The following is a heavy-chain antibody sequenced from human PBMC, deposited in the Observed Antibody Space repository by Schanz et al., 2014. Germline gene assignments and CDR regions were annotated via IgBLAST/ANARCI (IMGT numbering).Heavy chain of an antibody. CDR2: IDYTGST. CDR1: GGSISSDPSS. CDR3: ARDRGSSYIFDI. J-gene: IGHJ3*02. D-gene: IGHD6-6*01. V-gene: IGHV4-30-4*07. Sequence: QLPSSCLRLVKPSQTLSLTCAVSGGSISSDPSSWSWIRQPPGKGLEWIGYIDYTGSTNYNPSLSSRVTISVDTSKRQFSLKLSSVTAADTAVDYCARDRGSSYIFDIGGRGTRVAFSS.